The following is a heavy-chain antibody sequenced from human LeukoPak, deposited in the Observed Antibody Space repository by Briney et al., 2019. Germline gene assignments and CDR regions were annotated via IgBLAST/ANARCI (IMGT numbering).Heavy chain of an antibody. CDR1: GFTFTTYV. CDR2: ISYDGSHK. V-gene: IGHV3-30*18. Sequence: GGSLRLSCAASGFTFTTYVMHWVRQAPGKGLEWVAVISYDGSHKYYADSVKGRFTISRENSKNTLYLQMNSPRPEDTAVYYCAKGLRSDYGDYGPLFDYWGQGALVTVSS. CDR3: AKGLRSDYGDYGPLFDY. D-gene: IGHD4-17*01. J-gene: IGHJ4*02.